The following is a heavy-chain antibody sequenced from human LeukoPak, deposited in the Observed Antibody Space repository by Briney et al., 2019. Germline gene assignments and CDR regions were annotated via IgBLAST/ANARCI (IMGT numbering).Heavy chain of an antibody. D-gene: IGHD7-27*01. CDR1: GYTFTDSF. J-gene: IGHJ4*02. CDR3: ARDLPSTSNWEFDY. Sequence: ASVKVSCKASGYTFTDSFIHWVRQAPGQGPEWMGRMNANSGVTMYAQTLQDRVTMTRDTSISTAYMELSRLTSDDTALYYCARDLPSTSNWEFDYWGQGTLVTVSS. CDR2: MNANSGVT. V-gene: IGHV1-2*06.